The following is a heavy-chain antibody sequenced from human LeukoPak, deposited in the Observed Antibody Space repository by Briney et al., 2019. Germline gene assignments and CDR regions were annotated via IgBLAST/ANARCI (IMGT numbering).Heavy chain of an antibody. CDR3: ARGLTYDWFDP. Sequence: GGSLRLSCAASGFTFSSYSMNWVRQAPGKGLEWVSYISSSSSTIYYADSVKGRFTISRDNAKNSLYLQMNSLRAEDTAVYYCARGLTYDWFDPWGQGTLVTVSS. D-gene: IGHD2/OR15-2a*01. V-gene: IGHV3-48*01. CDR1: GFTFSSYS. CDR2: ISSSSSTI. J-gene: IGHJ5*02.